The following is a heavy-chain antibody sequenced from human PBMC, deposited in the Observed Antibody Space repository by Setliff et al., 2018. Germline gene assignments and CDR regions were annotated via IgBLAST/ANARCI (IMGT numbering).Heavy chain of an antibody. CDR1: GYTFSHSG. Sequence: SVKVSCKASGYTFSHSGITWVRQAPGQGLEWMGWISVYTGNTNYAQKLQGRVTMTTDATTNTAYMELRGLTSDDTAVYYCSRLVRYCSKTTCQTASGAEVWGQGTLVTVSS. CDR2: ISVYTGNT. CDR3: SRLVRYCSKTTCQTASGAEV. J-gene: IGHJ4*02. D-gene: IGHD2-8*01. V-gene: IGHV1-18*01.